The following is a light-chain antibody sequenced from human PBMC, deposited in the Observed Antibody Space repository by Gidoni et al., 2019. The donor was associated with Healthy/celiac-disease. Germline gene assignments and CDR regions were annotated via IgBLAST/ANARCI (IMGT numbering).Light chain of an antibody. CDR1: QSVSSN. V-gene: IGKV3-15*01. CDR2: GAS. Sequence: EIVMTQSPATLSVSPGERATLSCRASQSVSSNLAWYQQKPGQAPGLLIYGASTRATGIPARFSGSGSGTEFTLTISSLQSEDFAVDYCQQYNNWPPVTFGPGTKVDIK. CDR3: QQYNNWPPVT. J-gene: IGKJ3*01.